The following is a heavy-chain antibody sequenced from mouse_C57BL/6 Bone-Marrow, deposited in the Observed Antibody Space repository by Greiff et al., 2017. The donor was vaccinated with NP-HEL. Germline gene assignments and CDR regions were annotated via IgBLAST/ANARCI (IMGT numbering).Heavy chain of an antibody. CDR1: GYAFTTYL. CDR2: INPGSGGT. Sequence: VKLMESGAELVRPGTSVKVFCKASGYAFTTYLIEWVKQRPGQGLEWIGVINPGSGGTNYNEKFKGKSTLTADKSSSTAYMQLSSLTSEDSAVYFCAREKILRYFDYWGQGTTLTVSS. V-gene: IGHV1-54*01. J-gene: IGHJ2*01. CDR3: AREKILRYFDY. D-gene: IGHD1-1*01.